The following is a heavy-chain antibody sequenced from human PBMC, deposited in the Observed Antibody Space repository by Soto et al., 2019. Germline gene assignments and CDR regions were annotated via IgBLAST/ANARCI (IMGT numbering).Heavy chain of an antibody. D-gene: IGHD6-13*01. J-gene: IGHJ4*02. Sequence: QVQLVQSGAEVKKPGASVKVSCKASGYTFTSYAMHWVRQAPGQRHEWMGWINAGNGNTKYSQKFQGSVTITRDTSASTAYMELSSVRTEDTAVYYCASDQTHQGRIAAAGLRNNGLDFDYWGQGTLVTVSS. CDR3: ASDQTHQGRIAAAGLRNNGLDFDY. CDR1: GYTFTSYA. CDR2: INAGNGNT. V-gene: IGHV1-3*01.